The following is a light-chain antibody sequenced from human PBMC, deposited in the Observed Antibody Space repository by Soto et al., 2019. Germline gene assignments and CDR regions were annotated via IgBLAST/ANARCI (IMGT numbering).Light chain of an antibody. CDR1: QSITPW. V-gene: IGKV1-39*01. J-gene: IGKJ1*01. CDR2: AAS. Sequence: GDRVTITCRASQSITPWLAWYQQKPGKAPKLLIFAASSLQSGVPSRFSGSRSGPDFTLTISSLQPEDFATYYCQQSYSSPPTFGQGTKVDIK. CDR3: QQSYSSPPT.